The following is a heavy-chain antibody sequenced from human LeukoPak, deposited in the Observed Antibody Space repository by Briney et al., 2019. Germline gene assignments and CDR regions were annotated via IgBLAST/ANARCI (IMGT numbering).Heavy chain of an antibody. CDR1: GFTVSSNY. CDR2: IYSGGST. D-gene: IGHD6-19*01. Sequence: GGSLRLSCAASGFTVSSNYMSWVRQAPGKGLEGVSVIYSGGSTYYADSVKGRFTISRDNSKNTLYLQMNSLRAEDTAVYYCAREPSISSGWYNPYYYGMDVWGQGTTVTVSS. J-gene: IGHJ6*02. CDR3: AREPSISSGWYNPYYYGMDV. V-gene: IGHV3-53*01.